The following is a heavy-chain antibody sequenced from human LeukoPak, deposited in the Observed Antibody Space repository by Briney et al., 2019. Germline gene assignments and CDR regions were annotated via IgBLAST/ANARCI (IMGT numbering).Heavy chain of an antibody. CDR1: GGSISGSY. V-gene: IGHV4-59*01. J-gene: IGHJ5*02. Sequence: PSETLSLTCSVSGGSISGSYWTWIRQPPGKGLEWIGYIYYSGSTNYNPSLKSRVTISVDTSKNQFSLKLSSVTAADTAVYYCARHTRLYGDYFWFDPWGQGTLVAVSS. CDR3: ARHTRLYGDYFWFDP. D-gene: IGHD4-17*01. CDR2: IYYSGST.